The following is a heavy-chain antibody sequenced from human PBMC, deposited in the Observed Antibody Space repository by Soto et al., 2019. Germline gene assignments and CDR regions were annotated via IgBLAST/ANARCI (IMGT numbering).Heavy chain of an antibody. J-gene: IGHJ5*02. V-gene: IGHV3-23*01. D-gene: IGHD6-13*01. CDR2: ISTSGGTT. Sequence: EVQLLESGGDLVQPGGSLRLSCAASGFIFANYAMSWVRQAPGKGLEWVSVISTSGGTTLYADTVKGRFTISRDNPKNTLYLQMNSLRADDTAVYYCASDLGSWYGRFDPWGQGTLVTVAS. CDR3: ASDLGSWYGRFDP. CDR1: GFIFANYA.